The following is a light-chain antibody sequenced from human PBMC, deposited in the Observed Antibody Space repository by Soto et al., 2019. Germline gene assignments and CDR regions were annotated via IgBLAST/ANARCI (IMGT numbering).Light chain of an antibody. CDR2: GAA. CDR1: QSVSNSY. J-gene: IGKJ5*01. CDR3: QQYTGPPTT. Sequence: EFVLTQSPGTLSLSPGERATLSFRASQSVSNSYLAGGQQLSGESPTLLIYGAATRAACIPDRFSGSGSGTDFTLTITRLEPEDSAVYFCQQYTGPPTTFGRGTLLEIK. V-gene: IGKV3-20*01.